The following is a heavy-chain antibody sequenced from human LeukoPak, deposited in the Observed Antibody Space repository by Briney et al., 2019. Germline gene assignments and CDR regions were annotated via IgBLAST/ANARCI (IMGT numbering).Heavy chain of an antibody. CDR2: ISYDGSNK. Sequence: GGSLRLSCAASGFTFSSYAMHWVRQAPGKGLEWVAVISYDGSNKYYADSVKGRFTISRDNSKNTLYLQMSSLRAEDTAVYYCARDPTPDIVVVVAANRHYWGQGTLVTVSS. D-gene: IGHD2-15*01. J-gene: IGHJ4*02. V-gene: IGHV3-30*04. CDR1: GFTFSSYA. CDR3: ARDPTPDIVVVVAANRHY.